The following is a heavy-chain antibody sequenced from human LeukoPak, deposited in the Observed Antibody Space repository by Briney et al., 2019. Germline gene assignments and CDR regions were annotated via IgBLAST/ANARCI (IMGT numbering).Heavy chain of an antibody. J-gene: IGHJ4*02. CDR2: IYYSGST. CDR1: GGSISSYY. V-gene: IGHV4-59*01. CDR3: ARVRYSGYDGPFDY. D-gene: IGHD5-12*01. Sequence: PSETLSLTCTVSGGSISSYYWSWIRQPPGKGLEWIGYIYYSGSTNYNPSLKSRVTISVDTSKNQFSLKLSSVTAADTAVYYCARVRYSGYDGPFDYWGQGTLVTVSS.